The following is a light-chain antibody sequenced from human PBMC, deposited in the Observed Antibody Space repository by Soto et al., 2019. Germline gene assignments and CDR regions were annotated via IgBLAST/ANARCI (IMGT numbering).Light chain of an antibody. CDR2: AAS. J-gene: IGKJ2*01. V-gene: IGKV1-39*01. Sequence: DIQMTQSPSSLSASVGDRVTITCRASQSISMFLSWYQQKPGKAPKLLIYAASSLQSGIPSRFSGSGSGTDFTLTIGSLQPEDSASYYCQQTYSAPYLFGHATKLEIK. CDR1: QSISMF. CDR3: QQTYSAPYL.